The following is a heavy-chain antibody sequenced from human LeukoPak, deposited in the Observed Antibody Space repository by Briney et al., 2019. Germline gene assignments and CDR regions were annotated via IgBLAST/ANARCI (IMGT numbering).Heavy chain of an antibody. CDR2: IYYSGST. Sequence: PSETLSLTCTVSGGSISSSYYWGWMRQPPGKGLEWIGSIYYSGSTYYNPSLKSRVTISLETSKNQFSLKLSSVTAADTAVYYCARPVGATNYYHYMDVWGKGTTVTVSS. CDR3: ARPVGATNYYHYMDV. J-gene: IGHJ6*03. CDR1: GGSISSSYY. D-gene: IGHD1-26*01. V-gene: IGHV4-39*01.